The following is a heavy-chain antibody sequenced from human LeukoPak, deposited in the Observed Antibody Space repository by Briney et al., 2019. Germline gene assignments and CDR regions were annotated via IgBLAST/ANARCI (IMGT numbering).Heavy chain of an antibody. D-gene: IGHD2-2*01. Sequence: SETLSLTCTVSGGSISSYYWSWIRQPAGKGLEWIGRIYTSGSTNYNPSLKSRVTMSVDTSKNQFSLKLSSVTAADTAVYYCAREYCSSTRCYLPYYYYYMDVWGKGTTVTVSS. CDR3: AREYCSSTRCYLPYYYYYMDV. V-gene: IGHV4-4*07. CDR1: GGSISSYY. CDR2: IYTSGST. J-gene: IGHJ6*03.